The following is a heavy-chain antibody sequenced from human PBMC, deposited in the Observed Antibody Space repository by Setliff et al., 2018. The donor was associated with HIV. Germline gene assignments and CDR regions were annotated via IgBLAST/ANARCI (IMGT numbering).Heavy chain of an antibody. V-gene: IGHV4-31*02. CDR2: IYHNGST. Sequence: SETLSLTCTVSGGSISSYYWGWIRQHPGKGLEWIGYIYHNGSTYYNPSLKSRVIISVDTSKNQFSLKLSSVTAADTAVYYCARGGGSRAATSSYYYMDVWGKGTTVTVSS. D-gene: IGHD2-15*01. CDR3: ARGGGSRAATSSYYYMDV. J-gene: IGHJ6*03. CDR1: GGSISSYY.